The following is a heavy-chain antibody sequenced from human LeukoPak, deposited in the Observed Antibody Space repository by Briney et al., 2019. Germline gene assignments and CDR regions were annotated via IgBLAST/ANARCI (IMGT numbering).Heavy chain of an antibody. D-gene: IGHD6-25*01. J-gene: IGHJ4*02. Sequence: EPLSLPSPVSCGSISSYYWSWIGPPPGKGREWIGFIYYSVTTNSNPSLKGRVSISADTSKNQFSLKLTSVTAADTAVYYCARTSGYSIGLYYFDYWGQGALVTVSS. V-gene: IGHV4-59*08. CDR2: IYYSVTT. CDR1: CGSISSYY. CDR3: ARTSGYSIGLYYFDY.